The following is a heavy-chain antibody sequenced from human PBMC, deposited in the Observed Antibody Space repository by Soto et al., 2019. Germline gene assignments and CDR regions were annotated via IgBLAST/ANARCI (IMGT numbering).Heavy chain of an antibody. J-gene: IGHJ3*02. CDR3: ARAPGWLRLRDAFDI. Sequence: SATLSLTCTVSGGSISSYYWSWIRQPPGKGLEWIGYTYYSGSTNYNPSLKSRVTISVDTSKNQFSLKLSSVTAADTAVYYCARAPGWLRLRDAFDIWGQGRMVTV. D-gene: IGHD5-12*01. CDR1: GGSISSYY. V-gene: IGHV4-59*01. CDR2: TYYSGST.